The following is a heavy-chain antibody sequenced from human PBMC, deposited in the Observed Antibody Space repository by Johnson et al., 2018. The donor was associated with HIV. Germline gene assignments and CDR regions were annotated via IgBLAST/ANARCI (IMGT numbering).Heavy chain of an antibody. CDR2: LWYDGSNK. J-gene: IGHJ3*02. V-gene: IGHV3-33*06. CDR3: AKELADSSGYYADAFDI. CDR1: GFTFRSYG. Sequence: QVQLVESGGGVVQPWRSLRLSCAASGFTFRSYGMHRVRQAPGKGLAWVAVLWYDGSNKYYAESVKGRFTIPRDNSKNTLYLQMNSLRAEDTAVYYCAKELADSSGYYADAFDIWGQGTMVTVSS. D-gene: IGHD3-22*01.